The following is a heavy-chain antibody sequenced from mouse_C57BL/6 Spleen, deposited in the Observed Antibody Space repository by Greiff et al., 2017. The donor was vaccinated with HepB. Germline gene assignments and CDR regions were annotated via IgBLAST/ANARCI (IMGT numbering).Heavy chain of an antibody. CDR3: ARTNITAGAMDY. D-gene: IGHD1-1*01. Sequence: EVHLVESGGGLVKPGGSLKLSCAASGFTFSDYGMHWVRQAPEKGLEWVAYISSGSSTIYYADTVKGRFTISRDNAKNTLFLQMTSLRSEDTAMYYCARTNITAGAMDYWGQGTSVTVSS. J-gene: IGHJ4*01. V-gene: IGHV5-17*01. CDR2: ISSGSSTI. CDR1: GFTFSDYG.